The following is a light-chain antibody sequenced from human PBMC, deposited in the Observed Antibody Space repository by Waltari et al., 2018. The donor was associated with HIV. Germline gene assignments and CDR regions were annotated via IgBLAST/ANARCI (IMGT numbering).Light chain of an antibody. V-gene: IGLV1-47*01. CDR1: SSHIGSNY. J-gene: IGLJ1*01. CDR3: AAWDDSLSGYV. CDR2: RNN. Sequence: QSVLTQPPSASGTPGQRVTISCSGSSSHIGSNYVYWYQQPPGTAPKLLIFRNNQRPSGVPDRFSGSKSGTSASLAISGLRSEDEAEYYCAAWDDSLSGYVFGTGTKVTVL.